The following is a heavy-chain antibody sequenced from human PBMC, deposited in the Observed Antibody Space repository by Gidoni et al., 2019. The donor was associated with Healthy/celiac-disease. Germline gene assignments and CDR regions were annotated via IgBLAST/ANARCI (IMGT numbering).Heavy chain of an antibody. V-gene: IGHV2-70*01. J-gene: IGHJ5*02. CDR3: ARIRHIAAHGWFDP. Sequence: QVTLRESDPALVKPTQTLTLTCTFSGFSLSTSGMCVTWIRQPTGKALEWLALIYWDDDKYYSTSLKTRLTISKDTSKNQVVLTMTNMDPVDTATYYCARIRHIAAHGWFDPWGQGTLVTVSS. CDR1: GFSLSTSGMC. D-gene: IGHD6-6*01. CDR2: IYWDDDK.